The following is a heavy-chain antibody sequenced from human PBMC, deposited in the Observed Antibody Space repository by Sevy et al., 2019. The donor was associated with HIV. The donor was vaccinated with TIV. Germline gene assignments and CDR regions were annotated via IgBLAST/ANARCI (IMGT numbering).Heavy chain of an antibody. CDR2: INSAGTAI. Sequence: GGSLRLSCAASGFTFSSYWMHWVRQAPGKGLVWVSRINSAGTAINFADSVKGRFTISRDNAKNTLYLQMNSLRAEDTAVYYCARVTSVAPGMGIDYWGQGTLVTVSS. J-gene: IGHJ4*02. D-gene: IGHD6-13*01. CDR3: ARVTSVAPGMGIDY. CDR1: GFTFSSYW. V-gene: IGHV3-74*01.